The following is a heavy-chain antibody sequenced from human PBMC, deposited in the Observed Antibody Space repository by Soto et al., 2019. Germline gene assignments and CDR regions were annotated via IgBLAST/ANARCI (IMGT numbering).Heavy chain of an antibody. CDR2: IYYTGST. CDR1: DGSITGDY. D-gene: IGHD6-19*01. V-gene: IGHV4-59*12. J-gene: IGHJ5*02. Sequence: SEMLRLRWTFSDGSITGDYLSLMGQPPFKGLGLIGYIYYTGSTHYNPSLNSRVTISVDTSKNQFSLKLSSVTAADTAVYYCARGRWLEPWGQGTLVTVSS. CDR3: ARGRWLEP.